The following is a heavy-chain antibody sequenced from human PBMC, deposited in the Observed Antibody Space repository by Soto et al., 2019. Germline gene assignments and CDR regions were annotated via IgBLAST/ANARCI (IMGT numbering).Heavy chain of an antibody. Sequence: QVQLVQSGAEVKKPGASVKVSCKASGYTFTSYAMHWVRQAHGQRLEWMGWINAGNGNTKYSQKFQGRVTITRDTSAITAYRELSSLRSEDTAVYYCATAQYSSSWSHYYYYMDVWGKGTTVTVSS. CDR2: INAGNGNT. CDR1: GYTFTSYA. CDR3: ATAQYSSSWSHYYYYMDV. V-gene: IGHV1-3*01. D-gene: IGHD6-13*01. J-gene: IGHJ6*03.